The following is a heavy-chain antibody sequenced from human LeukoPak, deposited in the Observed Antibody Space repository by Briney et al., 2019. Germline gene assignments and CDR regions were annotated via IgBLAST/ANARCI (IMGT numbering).Heavy chain of an antibody. CDR1: GFTFSSYA. D-gene: IGHD3-3*01. CDR3: ARVVGVVITHYYYYMDV. V-gene: IGHV3-48*01. CDR2: ISSSSSTI. Sequence: PGGFLRLSCAASGFTFSSYAMSWVRQAPGKGLEGGSYISSSSSTIYYADSVKGRFTISRDNAKNSLYLQMHSLRAEDTTVYYCARVVGVVITHYYYYMDVWGKGATVTVSS. J-gene: IGHJ6*03.